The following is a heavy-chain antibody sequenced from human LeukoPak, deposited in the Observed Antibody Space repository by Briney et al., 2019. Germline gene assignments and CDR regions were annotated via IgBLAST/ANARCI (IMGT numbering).Heavy chain of an antibody. CDR3: AKEAYGSGHYYYYGMDV. CDR2: ISWNSGNI. Sequence: GGSLRLSCAASGFTFDDFAMHWVRQAPGKGLEWVSGISWNSGNIDYADSVKGRFTISRDNSKNTLYLQMNSLRAEDTAVYYCAKEAYGSGHYYYYGMDVWGQGTTVTVSS. J-gene: IGHJ6*02. V-gene: IGHV3-9*01. D-gene: IGHD3-10*01. CDR1: GFTFDDFA.